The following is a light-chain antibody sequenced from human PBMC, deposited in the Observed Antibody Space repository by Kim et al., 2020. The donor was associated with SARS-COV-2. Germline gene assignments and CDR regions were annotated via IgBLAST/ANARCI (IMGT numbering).Light chain of an antibody. CDR3: QQFNNYPLT. CDR2: DAS. V-gene: IGKV1D-13*01. CDR1: QGISSA. J-gene: IGKJ4*01. Sequence: ASVGDRVTITCRASQGISSALAWYQQKPGKTPTLLIYDASSLESGAPSRFSGSGSGTDFTLTISSLQPEDFATYYCQQFNNYPLTFGGGTKVDIK.